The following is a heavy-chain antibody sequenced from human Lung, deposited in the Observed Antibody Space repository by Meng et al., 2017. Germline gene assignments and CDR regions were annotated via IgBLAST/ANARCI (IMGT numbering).Heavy chain of an antibody. CDR3: ARGPTTMAHDFDY. CDR1: GGSFGDYY. V-gene: IGHV4-34*04. CDR2: INHSGST. J-gene: IGHJ4*02. D-gene: IGHD4-11*01. Sequence: QGQLQQWRARLLKPSGTPSRTCVVSGGSFGDYYWSCSRQPPGRGLGSISDINHSGSTNNNPSLERRATISLYTSQNILSLELSSVTAAHSAVYYCARGPTTMAHDFDYWGQGTLVTVSS.